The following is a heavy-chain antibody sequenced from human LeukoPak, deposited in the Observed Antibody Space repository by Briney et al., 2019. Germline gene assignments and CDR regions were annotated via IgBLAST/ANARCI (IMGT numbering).Heavy chain of an antibody. CDR1: GYTFTSYG. CDR3: ARDRGYSSSSMGYFDY. Sequence: ASVKVSCKASGYTFTSYGISWVRQAPGQGLEWMGWISAYNGNTNYAQKLQGRVTITADKSTSTAYMELSSLRSEDTAVYYCARDRGYSSSSMGYFDYWGQGTLVTVSS. J-gene: IGHJ4*02. D-gene: IGHD6-6*01. V-gene: IGHV1-18*01. CDR2: ISAYNGNT.